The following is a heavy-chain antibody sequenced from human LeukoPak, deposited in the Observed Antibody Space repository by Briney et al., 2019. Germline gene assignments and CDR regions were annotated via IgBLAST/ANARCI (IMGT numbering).Heavy chain of an antibody. V-gene: IGHV1-18*01. CDR1: GYTLTELS. Sequence: ASVKVSCKVSGYTLTELSMHWVRQAPGQGLEWMGWISAYNGNTNYAQKLQGRVTMTTDTSASTAYMELRSLRSDDTAVYYCARDRGSGWFVYWGQGTLVTVSS. CDR3: ARDRGSGWFVY. CDR2: ISAYNGNT. J-gene: IGHJ4*02. D-gene: IGHD6-19*01.